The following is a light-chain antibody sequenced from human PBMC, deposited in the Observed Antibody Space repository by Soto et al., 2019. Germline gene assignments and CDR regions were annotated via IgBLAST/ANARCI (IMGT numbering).Light chain of an antibody. CDR3: QQYNDWPPIT. CDR1: QSVSSN. Sequence: EIVVPQSSATLSVAPGERATPSCRASQSVSSNLAWYQQKPGQAPRLLIYDASTRATVIPARFSGSGSGTEFTLTISSLQSEDFAVYYCQQYNDWPPITFGQGTRLEI. CDR2: DAS. J-gene: IGKJ5*01. V-gene: IGKV3-15*01.